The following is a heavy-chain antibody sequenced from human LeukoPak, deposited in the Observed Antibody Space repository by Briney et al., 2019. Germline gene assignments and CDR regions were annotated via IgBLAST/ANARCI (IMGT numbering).Heavy chain of an antibody. CDR1: GGTFSSYA. CDR3: ARDPRAVAARPGPWFDP. Sequence: SVKVSCKASGGTFSSYAISWVRQAPGQGLEWMGGIIPIFGTANYAQKFQGRVTITADESTSTAYMELSSLRSEDTAVYYCARDPRAVAARPGPWFDPWGQGTLVTVSS. D-gene: IGHD6-6*01. CDR2: IIPIFGTA. V-gene: IGHV1-69*13. J-gene: IGHJ5*02.